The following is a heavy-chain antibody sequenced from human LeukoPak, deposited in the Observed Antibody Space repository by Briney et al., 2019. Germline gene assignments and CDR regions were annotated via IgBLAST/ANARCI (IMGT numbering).Heavy chain of an antibody. V-gene: IGHV3-30*03. CDR1: GFTFSSYG. CDR2: ISYDGSNK. J-gene: IGHJ3*02. CDR3: ARVTRTMSDAFDI. Sequence: GGSLRLSCAASGFTFSSYGMHWVRQAPGKGLEWVAVISYDGSNKYYADSVKGRFTISRDNSKNTLYLQMNSLRAEDTAVYYCARVTRTMSDAFDIWGQGTMVTVSS.